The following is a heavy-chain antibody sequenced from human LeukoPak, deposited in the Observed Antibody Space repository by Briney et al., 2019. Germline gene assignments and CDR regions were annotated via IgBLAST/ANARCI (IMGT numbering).Heavy chain of an antibody. CDR2: VSNSGSGST. V-gene: IGHV4-59*02. CDR1: GGSVSGSY. Sequence: PSETLSLTCTVSGGSVSGSYWNWLRQPPGEGLEWIGYVSNSGSGSTKYNPSLESRVTISVETSKSQFSLKLSSVTAADTAVYYCAKWNGGRYHFASWGQGTLVTVSS. J-gene: IGHJ4*02. D-gene: IGHD1-26*01. CDR3: AKWNGGRYHFAS.